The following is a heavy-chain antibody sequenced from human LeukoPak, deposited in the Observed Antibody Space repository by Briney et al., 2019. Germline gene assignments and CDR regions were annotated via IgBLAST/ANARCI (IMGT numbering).Heavy chain of an antibody. V-gene: IGHV4-39*01. CDR3: AVAGARYSDTGGLYALDF. CDR1: GASTSSSSYF. CDR2: IYYSGRP. Sequence: KPSETLSLTCTVSGASTSSSSYFWGWIRQPPGKGLEWIGTIYYSGRPYYTPSLKSRITISLDASKNQFSLKLNSVTAADTAVYYCAVAGARYSDTGGLYALDFRGRGTMVTVSS. J-gene: IGHJ3*01. D-gene: IGHD2-8*02.